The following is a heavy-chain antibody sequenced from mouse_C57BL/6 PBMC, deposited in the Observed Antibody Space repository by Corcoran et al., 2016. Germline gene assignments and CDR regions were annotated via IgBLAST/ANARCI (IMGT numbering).Heavy chain of an antibody. CDR1: GYTFTDYY. Sequence: EVQLQQSGPELVKPGASVKISCKASGYTFTDYYMNWVKQSHGKSLEWIGDINPNNGGTSYNQKFKGKATLTVDKSSSTAYMELRSLTSEDSAVYYCAREGALQRYFDYWGQGTTLTVSS. J-gene: IGHJ2*01. D-gene: IGHD2-1*01. CDR3: AREGALQRYFDY. CDR2: INPNNGGT. V-gene: IGHV1-26*01.